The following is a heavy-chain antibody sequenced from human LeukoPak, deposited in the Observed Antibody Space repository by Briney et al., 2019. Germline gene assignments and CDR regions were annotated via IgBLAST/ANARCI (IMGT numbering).Heavy chain of an antibody. CDR2: IYSGGST. J-gene: IGHJ4*02. Sequence: GGSLRLSCAASGFTVSSNYMSWVRQAPGKGLEWVSVIYSGGSTYYADSVKGRFTISRDNSKNTLYLQMNSLRAEDTAVYYCARGERRTLRYFDWLSPFDYWGQGTLVTVSS. CDR3: ARGERRTLRYFDWLSPFDY. V-gene: IGHV3-53*01. D-gene: IGHD3-9*01. CDR1: GFTVSSNY.